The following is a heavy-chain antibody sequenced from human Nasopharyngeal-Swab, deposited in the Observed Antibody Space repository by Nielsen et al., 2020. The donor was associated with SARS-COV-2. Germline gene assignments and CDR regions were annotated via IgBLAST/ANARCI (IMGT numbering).Heavy chain of an antibody. Sequence: GVLKISYAASGFTVSSNYMSWVRQAPGKGLEWVSVIYSGGSTYYADSVKGRFTISRHNSKNTLYLQMNSLRAEDTAVYYCARDLGSYGMDVWGQGTTVTVSS. CDR2: IYSGGST. J-gene: IGHJ6*02. CDR3: ARDLGSYGMDV. V-gene: IGHV3-53*04. D-gene: IGHD7-27*01. CDR1: GFTVSSNY.